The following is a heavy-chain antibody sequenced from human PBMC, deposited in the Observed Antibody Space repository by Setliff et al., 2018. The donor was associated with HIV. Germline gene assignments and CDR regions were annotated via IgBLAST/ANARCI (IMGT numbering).Heavy chain of an antibody. Sequence: GGSLRLSCAASGFTFSAHGMHWVRQAPGKGLEWVTFINYDDNYEYYADSVKGRFTISRDNSNHMVYLQMNNLRPEDTALYYCAKDSEAVAVKYYYMDVWGRGTTVTVSS. CDR3: AKDSEAVAVKYYYMDV. V-gene: IGHV3-30*02. D-gene: IGHD6-19*01. J-gene: IGHJ6*03. CDR1: GFTFSAHG. CDR2: INYDDNYE.